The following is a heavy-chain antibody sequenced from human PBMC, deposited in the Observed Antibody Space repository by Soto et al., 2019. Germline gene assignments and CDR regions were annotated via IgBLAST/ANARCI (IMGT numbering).Heavy chain of an antibody. Sequence: QVQLVQSGAEVKKPGSSVKVSCKASRGTFSSYAISWVRQAPGQGLEWMGGIIPIFGTANYAQKFQGRVTITADESTSTAYMELSSLRSEDTAVYYCASLPGYCSGGSCYSDNWFDPWGQGTLVTVSS. J-gene: IGHJ5*02. CDR2: IIPIFGTA. V-gene: IGHV1-69*01. D-gene: IGHD2-15*01. CDR3: ASLPGYCSGGSCYSDNWFDP. CDR1: RGTFSSYA.